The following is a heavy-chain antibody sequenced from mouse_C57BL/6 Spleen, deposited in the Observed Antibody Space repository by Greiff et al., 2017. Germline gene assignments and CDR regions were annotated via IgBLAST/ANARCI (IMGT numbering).Heavy chain of an antibody. Sequence: EVMLVESGGDLVKPGGSLKLSCAASGFTFSSYGMSWVRQTPDKRLEWVATISSGGSYTYYPDSVKGRFTISRDNAKNTLYLQMSSLKSEDTAMYYCARHIYYDYDEGAWFAYWGQGTLVTVSA. CDR2: ISSGGSYT. CDR3: ARHIYYDYDEGAWFAY. D-gene: IGHD2-4*01. CDR1: GFTFSSYG. V-gene: IGHV5-6*01. J-gene: IGHJ3*01.